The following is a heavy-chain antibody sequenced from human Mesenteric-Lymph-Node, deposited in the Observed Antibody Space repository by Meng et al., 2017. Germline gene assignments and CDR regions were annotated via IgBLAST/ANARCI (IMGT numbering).Heavy chain of an antibody. Sequence: QGQLQGSGPSLVWPSQALPRTSTVSGGAISRGGYYWSWIRQHPGKGLELIGYIYYSGSTYYNPSLRSRITISVDTSMNQFSLKLSSVTAADTAVYYCARGLIGITMMPWYFDLWGRSTLVTVSS. CDR2: IYYSGST. J-gene: IGHJ2*01. V-gene: IGHV4-31*03. CDR1: GGAISRGGYY. D-gene: IGHD3-22*01. CDR3: ARGLIGITMMPWYFDL.